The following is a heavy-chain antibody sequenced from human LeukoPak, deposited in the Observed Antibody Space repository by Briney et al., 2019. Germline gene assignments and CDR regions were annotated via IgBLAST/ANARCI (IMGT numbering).Heavy chain of an antibody. CDR1: GFTFSSYG. V-gene: IGHV3-30*02. D-gene: IGHD6-19*01. CDR3: ARAYSSGWYHLFDY. Sequence: GSLRLSCAASGFTFSSYGMHWVRQAPGKGLEWVAFIRYDGSNKYYADSVKGRFTISRDNSKNTLYLQMNSLRAEDTAVYYCARAYSSGWYHLFDYWGQGTLVTVSS. CDR2: IRYDGSNK. J-gene: IGHJ4*02.